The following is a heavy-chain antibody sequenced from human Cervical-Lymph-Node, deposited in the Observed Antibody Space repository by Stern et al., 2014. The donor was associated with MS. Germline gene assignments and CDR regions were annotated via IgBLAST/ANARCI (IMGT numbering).Heavy chain of an antibody. Sequence: QVQLVQSGAEMKKPGSSVKVSCKASGGTFSAYGVYWVRQAPGQGPEWMGGIIPLFGTANSAQEFRGRVTITADESTGTVFMELSNLTSEDTGTYYCARKPPRDAFDIWGQGTMVTVS. V-gene: IGHV1-69*01. CDR3: ARKPPRDAFDI. J-gene: IGHJ3*02. CDR2: IIPLFGTA. CDR1: GGTFSAYG.